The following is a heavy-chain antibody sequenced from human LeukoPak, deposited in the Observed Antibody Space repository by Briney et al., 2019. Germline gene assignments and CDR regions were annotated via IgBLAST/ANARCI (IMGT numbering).Heavy chain of an antibody. CDR2: IYHSGST. CDR1: GGSISSSNW. J-gene: IGHJ4*02. Sequence: PSGTLSLTCAVSGGSISSSNWWSWVRQPPGKGLEWIGEIYHSGSTNYNPSLKSRVTISVDTSKNQFSLKLSSVTAADTAVYYCAAQLWFGELLEDYWGQGTLVTVSS. V-gene: IGHV4-4*02. CDR3: AAQLWFGELLEDY. D-gene: IGHD3-10*01.